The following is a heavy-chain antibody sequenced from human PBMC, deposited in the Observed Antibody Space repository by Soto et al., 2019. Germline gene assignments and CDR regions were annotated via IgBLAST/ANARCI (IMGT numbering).Heavy chain of an antibody. J-gene: IGHJ3*02. CDR1: GGSISSYY. CDR2: IYYSGST. Sequence: SETLSLTCTVSGGSISSYYWSWIRQPPGKGLEWIGYIYYSGSTNYNPSLKSRVTISVDTSKNQFSLKLSSVTAADTAVYYCARRYSSAFDIWGQWTMVTVS. CDR3: ARRYSSAFDI. V-gene: IGHV4-59*08. D-gene: IGHD6-13*01.